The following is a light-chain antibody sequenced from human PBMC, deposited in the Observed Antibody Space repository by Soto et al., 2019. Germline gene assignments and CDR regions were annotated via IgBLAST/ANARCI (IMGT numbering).Light chain of an antibody. CDR1: QGVSSY. Sequence: EIVLTQSPATLSLSPGERATLSCRTSQGVSSYLAWFQQKPGQPPRLLIYDASNRATGIPARFSGSGSGTDFTLTISSLEPEDFAVYYCQQRRNWPLTFGGGNKVEIK. CDR3: QQRRNWPLT. J-gene: IGKJ4*01. V-gene: IGKV3-11*01. CDR2: DAS.